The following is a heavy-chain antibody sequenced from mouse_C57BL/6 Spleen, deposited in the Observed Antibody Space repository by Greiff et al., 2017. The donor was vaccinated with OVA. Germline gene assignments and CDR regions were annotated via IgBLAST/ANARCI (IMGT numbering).Heavy chain of an antibody. Sequence: QVQLQQSGAELVKPGASVKISCKASGYAFSSYWMNWVKQRPGKGLEWIGQIYPGDGDTNYNGKFKGTATLTADKSSSTAYMQLSSLTSEDSAVYFWARVDYERRAMDYWGQGTSVTVAS. D-gene: IGHD2-4*01. CDR2: IYPGDGDT. V-gene: IGHV1-80*01. J-gene: IGHJ4*01. CDR3: ARVDYERRAMDY. CDR1: GYAFSSYW.